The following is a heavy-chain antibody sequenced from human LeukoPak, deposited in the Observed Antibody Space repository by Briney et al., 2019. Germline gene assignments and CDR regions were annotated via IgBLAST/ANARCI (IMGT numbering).Heavy chain of an antibody. V-gene: IGHV4-4*02. D-gene: IGHD5-24*01. Sequence: SETLSLTCAVSGDSISSNTWWSWVLQSPGKGLEWIVEIIHGGSTNYNPSLMSRVTVSVDKSKNQFSLELSSVTAADTAVYYCARDRTRLEMATIYYFDYWGQGTLVTVSS. CDR1: GDSISSNTW. CDR2: IIHGGST. CDR3: ARDRTRLEMATIYYFDY. J-gene: IGHJ4*02.